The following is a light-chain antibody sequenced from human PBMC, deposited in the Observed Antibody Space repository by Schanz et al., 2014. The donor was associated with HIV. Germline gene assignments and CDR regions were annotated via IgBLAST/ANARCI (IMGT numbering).Light chain of an antibody. CDR2: RSS. Sequence: EIVLTQSPGTLSLSPGERATLSCRASQSVSSSYLAWYQQKPGQAPRLLIYRSSRRATGIPDRFSGSGSGTDFTLTISRLEPEDFAVYYCQQYYRSPYTFGGGTKVEIK. V-gene: IGKV3-20*01. CDR3: QQYYRSPYT. J-gene: IGKJ4*01. CDR1: QSVSSSY.